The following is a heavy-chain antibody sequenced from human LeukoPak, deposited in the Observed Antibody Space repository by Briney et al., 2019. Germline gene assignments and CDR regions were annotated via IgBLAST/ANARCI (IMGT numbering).Heavy chain of an antibody. CDR3: AREIIGSGYDY. J-gene: IGHJ4*02. CDR2: INAANGIT. CDR1: GYTFTGYY. V-gene: IGHV1-3*03. Sequence: ASVKVSCKASGYTFTGYYMHWVRQAPGQRLEWMGWINAANGITRYAQDFQGRVTITRDTSATTAYMELSSLRSDDMALYFCAREIIGSGYDYWGQGTLVTVSS. D-gene: IGHD3-10*01.